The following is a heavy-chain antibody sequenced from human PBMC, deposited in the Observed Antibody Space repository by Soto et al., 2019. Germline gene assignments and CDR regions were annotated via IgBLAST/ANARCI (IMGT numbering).Heavy chain of an antibody. CDR2: IKDDGSEK. V-gene: IGHV3-7*04. J-gene: IGHJ6*04. CDR1: EFTFNTYW. CDR3: ARDDVLCDGGRCYGVPLDV. D-gene: IGHD2-15*01. Sequence: PGGSLRLSCLASEFTFNTYWMNWVRQAPGRGLEWVANIKDDGSEKNYVDSVKGRFTISRDNAKNTLHLQMDSLRAEDTAVYYCARDDVLCDGGRCYGVPLDVWGKGTTVTVSS.